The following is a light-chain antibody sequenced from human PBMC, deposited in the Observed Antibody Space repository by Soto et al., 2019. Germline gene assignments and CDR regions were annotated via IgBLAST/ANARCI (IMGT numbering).Light chain of an antibody. CDR3: AAWDDSLTGDVV. CDR2: GNN. Sequence: QSVLIQPPSASGTPGQRVTISCSGSNSNIGSNPINWYQQLPGAAPKLLIYGNNQRPSGVPDRFSGSRSGTSASLAISGLQSEDEAAYYCAAWDDSLTGDVVFGGGTKLTVL. J-gene: IGLJ2*01. V-gene: IGLV1-44*01. CDR1: NSNIGSNP.